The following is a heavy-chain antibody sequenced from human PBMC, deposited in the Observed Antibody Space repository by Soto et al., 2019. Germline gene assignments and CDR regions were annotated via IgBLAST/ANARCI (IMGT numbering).Heavy chain of an antibody. J-gene: IGHJ4*02. V-gene: IGHV1-18*01. CDR3: ATDGRAFGELFAY. Sequence: QVQLVQSGAEVKKPGASVKVSCKASGYTFTNYGITWVRQAPGQGLEWMGWINTYNDNTKSAQKLQGRVTMTTDTSTSTAYLELRSRRLGDTAVYFCATDGRAFGELFAYWGQGTLVTVSS. CDR1: GYTFTNYG. D-gene: IGHD3-10*01. CDR2: INTYNDNT.